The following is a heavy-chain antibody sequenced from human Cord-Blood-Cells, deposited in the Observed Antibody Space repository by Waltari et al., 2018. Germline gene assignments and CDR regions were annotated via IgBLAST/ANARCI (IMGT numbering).Heavy chain of an antibody. CDR3: ARGRRYGSSTSCYAFDI. V-gene: IGHV4-59*01. Sequence: QVQLQESGPGLVKPSETLSLTCTVSGGSISSYYWSWIRQPPGKGLECIGYIYYSRSTTYQPPLKSRVTLSVSTSKNQFSLTLSSVTAADTAVYYCARGRRYGSSTSCYAFDIWGQGTMVTVSS. D-gene: IGHD2-2*01. J-gene: IGHJ3*02. CDR1: GGSISSYY. CDR2: IYYSRST.